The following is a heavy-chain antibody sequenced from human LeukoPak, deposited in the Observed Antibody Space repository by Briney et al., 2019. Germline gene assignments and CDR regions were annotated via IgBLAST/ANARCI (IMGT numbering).Heavy chain of an antibody. CDR2: IYYSGST. CDR1: GGSISSSSYY. J-gene: IGHJ3*02. D-gene: IGHD3-16*01. V-gene: IGHV4-39*01. CDR3: ARHGGPRLGDDAFDI. Sequence: SETLSLTCTVSGGSISSSSYYWGWIRQPPGKGLEWIGSIYYSGSTYYNPSLKSRVTISVDTSKNQFSLKLSSATAPDTAVYYCARHGGPRLGDDAFDIWGQGTMVTVSS.